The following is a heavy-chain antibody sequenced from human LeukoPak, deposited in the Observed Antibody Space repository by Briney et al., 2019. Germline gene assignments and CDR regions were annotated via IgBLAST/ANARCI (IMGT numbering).Heavy chain of an antibody. J-gene: IGHJ4*02. V-gene: IGHV3-23*01. CDR2: ITASGGRT. CDR1: GLTFSSYA. CDR3: VKEHGWYLGIFDY. Sequence: GGSLRLSCAASGLTFSSYAMSWVRQAPEKGLEWVSAITASGGRTYYADSVKGRFTISRDNSKDTLYLQVNSLRAEDTAVYYCVKEHGWYLGIFDYWGQGTLVTVSS. D-gene: IGHD6-19*01.